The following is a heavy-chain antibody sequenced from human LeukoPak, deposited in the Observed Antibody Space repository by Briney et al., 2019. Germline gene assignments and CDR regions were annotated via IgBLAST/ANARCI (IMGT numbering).Heavy chain of an antibody. CDR2: ISYDGSNK. CDR3: ARSRDTYYDYVWGSYRLYNEFDY. J-gene: IGHJ4*02. D-gene: IGHD3-16*02. V-gene: IGHV3-30-3*01. Sequence: PGGSLRLPCAASGFTFSSYAMHWVRQAPGKGLEWVAVISYDGSNKYYADSVKGRFTISRDNSKNTLYLQMNSLRAEDTAVYYCARSRDTYYDYVWGSYRLYNEFDYWGQGTLVTVSS. CDR1: GFTFSSYA.